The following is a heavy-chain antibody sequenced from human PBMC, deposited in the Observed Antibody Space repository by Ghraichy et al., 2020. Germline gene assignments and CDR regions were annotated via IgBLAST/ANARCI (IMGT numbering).Heavy chain of an antibody. V-gene: IGHV3-23*01. J-gene: IGHJ1*01. Sequence: GGSLRLSCAASGFTISSYAMSWVRQAPGKGLEWVSAISGSGGNTYYADSVKGRFTFSRDNSKNTLYLQMNSLRAEDTAVYYCAKDVGRGGGSCFHHWGQGTLVSVSS. D-gene: IGHD2-15*01. CDR1: GFTISSYA. CDR2: ISGSGGNT. CDR3: AKDVGRGGGSCFHH.